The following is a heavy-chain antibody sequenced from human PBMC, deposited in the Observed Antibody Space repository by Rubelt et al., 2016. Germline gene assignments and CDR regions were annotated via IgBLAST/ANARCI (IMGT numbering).Heavy chain of an antibody. D-gene: IGHD3-3*01. CDR3: ARRGAIFGVVIYFDY. V-gene: IGHV4-39*01. Sequence: QLQLQESGPGLVKPSETLSLTCTVSGGSISSSSYYWGWIRQPPGKGLEWIGRIYYRGTHYYNPSLKSRVTISVDTSKNQFSLELSSVTAADTAVYYCARRGAIFGVVIYFDYWGQGTLVTVSS. CDR1: GGSISSSSYY. CDR2: IYYRGTH. J-gene: IGHJ4*02.